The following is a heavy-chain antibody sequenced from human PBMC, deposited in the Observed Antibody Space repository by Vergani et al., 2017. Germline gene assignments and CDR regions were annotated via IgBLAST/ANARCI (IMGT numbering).Heavy chain of an antibody. CDR1: GFIFNTYG. Sequence: QVQLVESGGGVVLPGRSLRLSCAASGFIFNTYGVHWVRQAPGKGLEWVAFMSYDGENKFYADSVKGRFTISRDNSKNTLYLQMNSLRTEDTAVYYCAKGLLRYCSSSSCYDDYFDYWGQRTRVTVSS. J-gene: IGHJ4*02. V-gene: IGHV3-30*18. D-gene: IGHD2-2*01. CDR3: AKGLLRYCSSSSCYDDYFDY. CDR2: MSYDGENK.